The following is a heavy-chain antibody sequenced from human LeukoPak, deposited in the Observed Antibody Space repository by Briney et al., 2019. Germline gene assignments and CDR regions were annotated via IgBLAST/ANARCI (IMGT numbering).Heavy chain of an antibody. CDR3: ARTYYSDWGFDN. CDR1: GFTVTSNH. CDR2: IYSGGST. Sequence: PGGSLRLSCAASGFTVTSNHMSWVRQAPGKGLEWVSVIYSGGSTYYADSVKGRFTISRDNSKNTLYLQMNSLRAEDTAVYYCARTYYSDWGFDNWGQGILVTVSS. J-gene: IGHJ4*02. V-gene: IGHV3-53*01. D-gene: IGHD4-11*01.